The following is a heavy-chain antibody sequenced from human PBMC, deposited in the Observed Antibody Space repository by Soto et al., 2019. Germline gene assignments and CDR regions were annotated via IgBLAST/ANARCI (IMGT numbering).Heavy chain of an antibody. D-gene: IGHD1-7*01. CDR3: ARGSELELRSWFDP. CDR2: IIPIFGTA. V-gene: IGHV1-69*13. Sequence: ASVKVSCKASGGTFSSYAISWVRQAPGQGLEWMGGIIPIFGTANYAQKFQGRVTITADESTSTAYMELSSLRSEDTAVYYCARGSELELRSWFDPWGQGTLVTVSS. CDR1: GGTFSSYA. J-gene: IGHJ5*02.